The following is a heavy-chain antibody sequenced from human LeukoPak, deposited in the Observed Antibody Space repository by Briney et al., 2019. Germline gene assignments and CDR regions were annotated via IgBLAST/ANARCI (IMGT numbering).Heavy chain of an antibody. CDR1: GGSISSHY. J-gene: IGHJ4*02. CDR3: ARGVGV. D-gene: IGHD1-26*01. Sequence: SETLSLTCTVSGGSISSHYWSWIRQPPGKGLEWIGYFYNSGSTNYNPSPKSRVTISGDTSKNQFSLKLNSVTAADTAVYYCARGVGVWGQGALVTVSS. CDR2: FYNSGST. V-gene: IGHV4-59*11.